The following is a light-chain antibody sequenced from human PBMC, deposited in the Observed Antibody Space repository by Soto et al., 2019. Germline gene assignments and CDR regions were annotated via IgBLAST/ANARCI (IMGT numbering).Light chain of an antibody. Sequence: QSVLTQPPSVSAAPGQKVTISCSGSSSNIGNNYVSWYQQLPGTAPKLHIYDNDKRPSGIPDRFSGSKSGTSATLDITGLQTGDEADYYCGTWDSSLSAGVFGGGTKLTVL. V-gene: IGLV1-51*01. CDR1: SSNIGNNY. CDR3: GTWDSSLSAGV. CDR2: DND. J-gene: IGLJ3*02.